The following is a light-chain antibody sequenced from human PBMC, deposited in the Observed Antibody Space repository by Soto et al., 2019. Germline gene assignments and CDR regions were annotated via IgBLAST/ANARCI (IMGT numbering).Light chain of an antibody. V-gene: IGKV3-20*01. CDR2: NTS. J-gene: IGKJ1*01. CDR3: QQYGSSPRT. Sequence: EIVLTQSPGTLSLSPGERATLSCRASQILDSDYLAWYRQKPGQAPRLLIFNTSRRATGIPDRISGSGSGKDFTLTISRLEPEDFAVYYCQQYGSSPRTFGQGTKVEIK. CDR1: QILDSDY.